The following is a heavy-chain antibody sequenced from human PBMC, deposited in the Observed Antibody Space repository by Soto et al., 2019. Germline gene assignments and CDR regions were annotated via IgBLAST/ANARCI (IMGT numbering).Heavy chain of an antibody. CDR2: ISYDGSNK. CDR1: GFTFSSYA. D-gene: IGHD3-22*01. V-gene: IGHV3-30-3*01. Sequence: QVQLVESGGGVVQPGRSLRLSCAASGFTFSSYAMHWVRQAPGKGLEWVAVISYDGSNKYYADSVKGRFTISRDNSKNTXYXIMNSLRAEDTAVYYCARGEVDYYDSSGYYGNGFDYWGQGTLVTVSS. CDR3: ARGEVDYYDSSGYYGNGFDY. J-gene: IGHJ4*02.